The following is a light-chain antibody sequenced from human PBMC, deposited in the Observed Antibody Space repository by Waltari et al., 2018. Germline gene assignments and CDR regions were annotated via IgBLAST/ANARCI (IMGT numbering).Light chain of an antibody. CDR2: VAS. V-gene: IGKV1-9*01. Sequence: QLTQSPSSLSASVGDRASITCRSSQGISNYLAWYHQKPWKDPKLLIYVASTLQSGVPSRVSGSGSGTDFTLTISSLQPEDFATYYCQQLNSYQWTFGKGTKVEIK. CDR1: QGISNY. CDR3: QQLNSYQWT. J-gene: IGKJ1*01.